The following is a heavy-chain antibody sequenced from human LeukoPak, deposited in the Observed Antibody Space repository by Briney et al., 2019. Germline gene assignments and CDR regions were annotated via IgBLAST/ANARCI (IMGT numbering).Heavy chain of an antibody. CDR1: GYTFTSYG. CDR3: AREPRSVRYFDWLDVYYYGMDV. Sequence: ASVKVSCKASGYTFTSYGISWVRQAPGQGLEWMGWISAYNGNTNYSQKLQGRVTMTTDTSTSTAYMELRSLRSDDTAVYYCAREPRSVRYFDWLDVYYYGMDVWGQGTTVTVSS. D-gene: IGHD3-9*01. J-gene: IGHJ6*02. V-gene: IGHV1-18*01. CDR2: ISAYNGNT.